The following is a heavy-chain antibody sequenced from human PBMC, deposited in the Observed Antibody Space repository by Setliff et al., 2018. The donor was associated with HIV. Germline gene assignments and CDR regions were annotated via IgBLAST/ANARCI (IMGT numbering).Heavy chain of an antibody. D-gene: IGHD5-12*01. Sequence: SETLSLTCSVSGVSISSYYWSWIRHSPGKGLEWIGIIFPGGATNYNPSLTSRVTISVDTSKNHLFLKLTSVTTADTAVYFCAKSSPSIGYITDCWGQG. CDR2: IFPGGAT. CDR3: AKSSPSIGYITDC. V-gene: IGHV4-59*01. J-gene: IGHJ4*02. CDR1: GVSISSYY.